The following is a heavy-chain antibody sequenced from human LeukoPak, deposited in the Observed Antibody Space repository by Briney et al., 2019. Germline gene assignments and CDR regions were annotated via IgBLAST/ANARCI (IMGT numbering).Heavy chain of an antibody. D-gene: IGHD3-10*01. J-gene: IGHJ5*02. CDR3: ARDEDYGLWFGGFDP. V-gene: IGHV4-39*07. Sequence: PSETLSLTCTVSGGSISSSSYYWGWIRQPPGKGLEWIGSIYYSGSTYYNPSLKSRVTISVDTSKNQFSLKLSSVTAADTAVYYCARDEDYGLWFGGFDPWGQGTLVTVSS. CDR2: IYYSGST. CDR1: GGSISSSSYY.